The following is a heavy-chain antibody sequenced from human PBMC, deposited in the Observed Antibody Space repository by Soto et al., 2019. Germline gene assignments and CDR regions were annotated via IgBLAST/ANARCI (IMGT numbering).Heavy chain of an antibody. CDR1: GNTFTYVY. J-gene: IGHJ4*02. D-gene: IGHD3-22*01. CDR3: ASGRYDASGYYDY. Sequence: ASVKVSCKGSGNTFTYVYLHWVRQAPGQALEWMGWITPFNGNTKYAQQFQDRVTFTGDTSLNTAYMELSSRRSDETATLYCASGRYDASGYYDYCGQGTLITVSS. CDR2: ITPFNGNT. V-gene: IGHV1-45*02.